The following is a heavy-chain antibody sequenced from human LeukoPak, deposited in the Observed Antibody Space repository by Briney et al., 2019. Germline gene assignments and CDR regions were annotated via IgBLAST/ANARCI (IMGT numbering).Heavy chain of an antibody. J-gene: IGHJ6*04. CDR2: ISSRSTII. V-gene: IGHV3-48*01. CDR1: GFTFSIYS. Sequence: GGSLRLSCAASGFTFSIYSMNWVRQAPGKGLEWVSYISSRSTIISYADSVKGRFTISRDNAKNSVYLEMNSLRAEDTAVYYCARADVDIWGRGTTVAVSP. CDR3: ARADVDI.